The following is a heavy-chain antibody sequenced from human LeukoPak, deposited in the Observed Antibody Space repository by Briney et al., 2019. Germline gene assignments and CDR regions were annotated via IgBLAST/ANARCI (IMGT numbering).Heavy chain of an antibody. V-gene: IGHV1-69*13. D-gene: IGHD3-9*01. CDR3: AADYDILTGYYNGYFDY. CDR1: GDTFSSYA. CDR2: IIPIFGAA. J-gene: IGHJ4*02. Sequence: GASVKVSCKASGDTFSSYAISWVRQAPGQGLEWMGGIIPIFGAANYAQKFQGRVTITADESTSTAYMELSSLRSEDTAVYYCAADYDILTGYYNGYFDYWGQGTLVTVSS.